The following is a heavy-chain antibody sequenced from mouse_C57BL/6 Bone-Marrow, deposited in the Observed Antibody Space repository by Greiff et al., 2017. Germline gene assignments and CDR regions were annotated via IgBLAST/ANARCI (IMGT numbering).Heavy chain of an antibody. J-gene: IGHJ3*01. CDR2: IYPRSGNT. CDR3: ARGGGSLAY. CDR1: GYTFTSYG. Sequence: VQLQQPGAELARPGASVKLSCKASGYTFTSYGISWVKQRTGQGLEWIGEIYPRSGNTYYNEKFKGKATLTADKSSSTAYMQLRSLTSEDSAVYFCARGGGSLAYWGQGTLVTVSA. V-gene: IGHV1-81*01. D-gene: IGHD1-1*02.